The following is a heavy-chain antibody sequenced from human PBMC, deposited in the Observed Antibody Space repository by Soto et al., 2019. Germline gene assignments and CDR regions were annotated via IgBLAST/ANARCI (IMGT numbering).Heavy chain of an antibody. J-gene: IGHJ4*02. D-gene: IGHD2-2*01. CDR2: IWYDGSNK. CDR3: ARVGCSSTSCSSRNYYFDY. V-gene: IGHV3-33*08. Sequence: GESLKISCAASGFTFSSYGMHWVRQAPGKGLEWVAVIWYDGSNKYYADSVKGRFTISRDNSKNTLYLQMNSLRAEDTAVYYCARVGCSSTSCSSRNYYFDYWGQGTLVTVSS. CDR1: GFTFSSYG.